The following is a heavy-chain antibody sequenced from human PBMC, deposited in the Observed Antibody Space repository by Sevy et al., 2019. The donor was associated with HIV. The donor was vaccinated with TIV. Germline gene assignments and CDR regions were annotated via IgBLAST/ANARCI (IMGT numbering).Heavy chain of an antibody. V-gene: IGHV3-7*01. D-gene: IGHD6-13*01. CDR2: IKEDGSET. Sequence: GGSLRLSCAASGFTFGDYWMNWVRQAPGKGLEWVGNIKEDGSETYYVHSVKGRFTISRDNAKNSLYLQINSLRPEDTAVYYCAKGVDSWGQGTLVTVSS. J-gene: IGHJ4*02. CDR3: AKGVDS. CDR1: GFTFGDYW.